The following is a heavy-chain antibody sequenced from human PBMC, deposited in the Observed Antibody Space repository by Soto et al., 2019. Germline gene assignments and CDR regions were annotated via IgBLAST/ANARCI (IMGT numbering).Heavy chain of an antibody. V-gene: IGHV5-51*01. CDR3: ARLAYCSGGSCYYFDY. Sequence: GESLKISCKGSGYSFTSYWIGWVRQMPGKGLEWMGIIYPGDSDTRYSPSFQGQVTISADKSISTAYLQWSSLKASDTAMYYCARLAYCSGGSCYYFDYWGQGTLVTVSS. CDR1: GYSFTSYW. J-gene: IGHJ4*02. CDR2: IYPGDSDT. D-gene: IGHD2-15*01.